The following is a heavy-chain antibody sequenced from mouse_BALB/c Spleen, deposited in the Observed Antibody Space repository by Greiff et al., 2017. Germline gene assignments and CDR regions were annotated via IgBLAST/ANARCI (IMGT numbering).Heavy chain of an antibody. Sequence: EVHLVESGGGLVKPGGSLKLSCAASGFTFSDYYMYWVRQTPEKRLEWVATISDGGSYTYYPDSVKGRFTISRDNAKNNLYLQMSSLKSEDTAMYYCASLWLRRGYAMDYWGQGTSVTVSS. CDR2: ISDGGSYT. V-gene: IGHV5-4*02. D-gene: IGHD2-2*01. J-gene: IGHJ4*01. CDR1: GFTFSDYY. CDR3: ASLWLRRGYAMDY.